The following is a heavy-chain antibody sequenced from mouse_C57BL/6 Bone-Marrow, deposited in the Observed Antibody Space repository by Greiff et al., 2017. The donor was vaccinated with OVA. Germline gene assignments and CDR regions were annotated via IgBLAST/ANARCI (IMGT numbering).Heavy chain of an antibody. J-gene: IGHJ4*01. CDR3: ASLYGSPYAMDY. CDR1: GFTFSSYG. D-gene: IGHD1-1*01. V-gene: IGHV5-6*01. CDR2: ISSGGSYT. Sequence: EVHLVESGGDLVKPGGSLKLSCAASGFTFSSYGMSWVRQTPDKRLEWVATISSGGSYTYYPDSVKGRFTISRDNAKNTLYLQRSSLKSEDTAMYYCASLYGSPYAMDYWGQGTSVTVSS.